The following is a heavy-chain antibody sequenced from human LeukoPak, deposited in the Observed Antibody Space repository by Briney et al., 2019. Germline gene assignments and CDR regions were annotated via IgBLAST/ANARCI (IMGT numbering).Heavy chain of an antibody. CDR3: AKPLGRGRGYSDY. V-gene: IGHV3-53*01. CDR1: GFTVSSNY. J-gene: IGHJ4*02. D-gene: IGHD5-18*01. CDR2: IYSGGST. Sequence: LTGGSLRLSCAASGFTVSSNYMSWVRQAPGKGLEWVSVIYSGGSTYYADSVKGRFTISRDNSKNALYLQMNSLRAEDTAVYYCAKPLGRGRGYSDYWGQGTLVTVSS.